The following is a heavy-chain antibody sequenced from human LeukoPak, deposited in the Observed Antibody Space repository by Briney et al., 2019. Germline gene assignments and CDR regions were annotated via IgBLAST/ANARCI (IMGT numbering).Heavy chain of an antibody. Sequence: GGSLRLSCAASGFTFDDYGMSWVRQAPGKGLEWVSGINWNGGSTGYADSVKGRFTISRDNSKNTLYLQMNSLRAEDTAVYYCARDKTVDYYGMDVWGQGTTVTVSS. J-gene: IGHJ6*02. CDR3: ARDKTVDYYGMDV. V-gene: IGHV3-20*04. CDR2: INWNGGST. CDR1: GFTFDDYG. D-gene: IGHD4-17*01.